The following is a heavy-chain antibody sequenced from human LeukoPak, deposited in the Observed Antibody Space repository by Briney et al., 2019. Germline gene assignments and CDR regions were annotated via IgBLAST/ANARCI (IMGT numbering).Heavy chain of an antibody. CDR1: GGTFSSYA. CDR3: ARGAAGYSGYDRDYYYYMDV. D-gene: IGHD5-12*01. CDR2: IIPIFGTA. Sequence: ASVKVSCKASGGTFSSYAISWVRQAPGQGLEWMGGIIPIFGTANYAQKFQGRVTITADKSTSTAYMELSSLRSEDTAVYYCARGAAGYSGYDRDYYYYMDVWGKGTTVTVSS. V-gene: IGHV1-69*06. J-gene: IGHJ6*03.